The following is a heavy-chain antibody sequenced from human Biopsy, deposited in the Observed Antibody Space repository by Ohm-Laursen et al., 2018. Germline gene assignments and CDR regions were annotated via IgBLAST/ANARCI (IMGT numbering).Heavy chain of an antibody. D-gene: IGHD3-10*01. V-gene: IGHV1-69*10. Sequence: GASVKVSCKASGYTFSNYGITWVRQAPGQGLEWMGGIIPMLGTVQYARKLRGRVTITADKPTSTAYMELTSLTSDDTAVYYCARDTLMAQHLVPGENWFDPWGQGTLVTVSS. CDR3: ARDTLMAQHLVPGENWFDP. J-gene: IGHJ5*02. CDR1: GYTFSNYG. CDR2: IIPMLGTV.